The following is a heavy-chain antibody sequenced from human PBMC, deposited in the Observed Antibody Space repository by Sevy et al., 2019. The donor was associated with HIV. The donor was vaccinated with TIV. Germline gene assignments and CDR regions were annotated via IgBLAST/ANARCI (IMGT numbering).Heavy chain of an antibody. J-gene: IGHJ3*01. CDR2: IGTLLDT. V-gene: IGHV3-13*01. CDR1: GFTFSTYD. Sequence: GGSLRLSCAASGFTFSTYDMHWVRQVAGKGLKWVSGIGTLLDTYYAASVKGRFIISRDNAKNSLFLQMNSLRAGDTAIYYCARACTAAGYKSGPIDAFDVWGQGTVVTVSS. CDR3: ARACTAAGYKSGPIDAFDV. D-gene: IGHD6-13*01.